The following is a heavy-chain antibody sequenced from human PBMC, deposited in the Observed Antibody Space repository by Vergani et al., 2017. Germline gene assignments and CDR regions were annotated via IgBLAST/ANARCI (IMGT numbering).Heavy chain of an antibody. CDR1: GGSFSGYY. V-gene: IGHV4-34*01. D-gene: IGHD4-17*01. CDR3: AREGGDYGDYARGYGMDV. J-gene: IGHJ6*02. CDR2: INHSGST. Sequence: QVQLQQWGAGLLKPSETLSLTCAVYGGSFSGYYWSWIRQPPGKGLEWIGEINHSGSTNYNPSLKSRVTISVDTSKNQFSLKLSSVTAADTAVYYCAREGGDYGDYARGYGMDVWGQGP.